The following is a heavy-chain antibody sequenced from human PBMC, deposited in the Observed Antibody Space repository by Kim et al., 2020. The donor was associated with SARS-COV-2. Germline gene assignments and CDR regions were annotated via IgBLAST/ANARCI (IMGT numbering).Heavy chain of an antibody. V-gene: IGHV1-18*01. CDR3: ARDLFSGEIDY. D-gene: IGHD3-10*01. J-gene: IGHJ4*02. Sequence: NTNQAQKFQGRVTMTTDTSTSTAYMELRSLRSDDTAVYYCARDLFSGEIDYWGQGTLVTVSS. CDR2: NT.